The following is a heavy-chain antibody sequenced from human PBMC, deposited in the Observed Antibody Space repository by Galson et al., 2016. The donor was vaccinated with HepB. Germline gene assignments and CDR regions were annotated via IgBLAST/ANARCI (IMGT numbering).Heavy chain of an antibody. CDR1: GFPFSPYA. Sequence: SLRLSCAASGFPFSPYAMSWVRQPPGKGLEWVSSLSGSGDVTHHADSVKGRFTISRDNSKNTLSLQMNSLRAEDTALSYCAKSGVWGTHRSPDYWGQGTLVTVSS. CDR3: AKSGVWGTHRSPDY. J-gene: IGHJ4*02. V-gene: IGHV3-23*01. CDR2: LSGSGDVT. D-gene: IGHD3-16*02.